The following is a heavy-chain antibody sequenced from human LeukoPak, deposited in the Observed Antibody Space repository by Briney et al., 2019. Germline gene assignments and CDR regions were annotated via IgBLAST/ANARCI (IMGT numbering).Heavy chain of an antibody. V-gene: IGHV4-28*06. CDR1: GYSISSSNW. J-gene: IGHJ5*02. CDR2: IYYSGST. Sequence: KPSETLSLTCAVSGYSISSSNWWGWIRQPPGKGLECIGYIYYSGSTNYNPSLKSRVTMSVDTSKNQFSLKLSSVTALDTAVYYCARIPPDGGWFDPWGQGTLVTVSS. CDR3: ARIPPDGGWFDP. D-gene: IGHD3-16*01.